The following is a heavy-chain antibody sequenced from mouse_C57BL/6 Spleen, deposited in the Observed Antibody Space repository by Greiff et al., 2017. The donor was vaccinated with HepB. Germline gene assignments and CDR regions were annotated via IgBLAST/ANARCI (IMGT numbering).Heavy chain of an antibody. V-gene: IGHV5-17*01. Sequence: EVQLQQSGGGLVKPGGSLKLSCAASGFTFSDYGMHWVRQAPEKGLEWVAYISSGSSTIYYADTVKGRFTISRDNAKNTLFLQMTSLRSEDTAMYYCASPSSYWGQGTSVTVSS. CDR3: ASPSSY. J-gene: IGHJ4*01. CDR2: ISSGSSTI. CDR1: GFTFSDYG. D-gene: IGHD2-10*02.